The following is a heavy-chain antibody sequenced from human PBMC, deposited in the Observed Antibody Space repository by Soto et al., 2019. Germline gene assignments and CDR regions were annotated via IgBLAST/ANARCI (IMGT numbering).Heavy chain of an antibody. CDR3: AKAIYSGYDPIFDY. CDR1: GFTFSSYG. D-gene: IGHD5-12*01. Sequence: GGSLRLSCAASGFTFSSYGMHWVRQAPGKGLEWVAVISYDGSNKYYADSVKGRFTISRDNSKNTLYLQMNSLRAEDTAVYYCAKAIYSGYDPIFDYWGQGTLVTVSS. V-gene: IGHV3-30*18. J-gene: IGHJ4*02. CDR2: ISYDGSNK.